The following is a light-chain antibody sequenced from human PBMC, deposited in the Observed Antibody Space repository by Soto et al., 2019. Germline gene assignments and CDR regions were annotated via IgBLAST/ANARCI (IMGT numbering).Light chain of an antibody. V-gene: IGLV2-14*01. CDR1: SSDVGGYNY. J-gene: IGLJ1*01. Sequence: QSALTQPASVSGSPGQSITISCTGTSSDVGGYNYVSWYQRHPGKAPKLMIYDVSNRPSGVSNRFSGSKSGNTASLTISGLQAEDEADYYCSSYTSSSTLLYVFGTGTQLTVL. CDR3: SSYTSSSTLLYV. CDR2: DVS.